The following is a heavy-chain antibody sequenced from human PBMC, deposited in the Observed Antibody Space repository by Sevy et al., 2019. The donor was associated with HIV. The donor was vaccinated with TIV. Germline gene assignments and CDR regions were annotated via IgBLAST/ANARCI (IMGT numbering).Heavy chain of an antibody. Sequence: GGSLRLSCKPSGFTFITYAMNWVRQAPGKGLEWVSTIYGSGGATYYADSVKGRFTISRDNSKNTQYLQMNSLRTDDSAVDYCAGGRYDSSGSFDAFDIWGQGTMVTVSS. D-gene: IGHD3-22*01. J-gene: IGHJ3*02. CDR1: GFTFITYA. V-gene: IGHV3-23*01. CDR2: IYGSGGAT. CDR3: AGGRYDSSGSFDAFDI.